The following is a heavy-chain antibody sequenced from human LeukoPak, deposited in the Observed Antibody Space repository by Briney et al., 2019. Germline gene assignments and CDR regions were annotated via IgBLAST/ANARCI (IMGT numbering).Heavy chain of an antibody. J-gene: IGHJ4*02. CDR2: ISAYNGDT. D-gene: IGHD1-26*01. Sequence: ASVKVSCKASGFTFTSHGFAWVRQAPGQGLEWMGWISAYNGDTHSAERFQGRVTLTTDTSTSTAYMELRSLRSDDTAVYYCATLSGSLDGDYWGQGTLVTVSS. V-gene: IGHV1-18*01. CDR1: GFTFTSHG. CDR3: ATLSGSLDGDY.